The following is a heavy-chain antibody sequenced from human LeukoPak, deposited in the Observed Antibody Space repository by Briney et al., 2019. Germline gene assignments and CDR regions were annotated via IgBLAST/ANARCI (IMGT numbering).Heavy chain of an antibody. CDR2: IRNKANSYAT. J-gene: IGHJ4*02. CDR3: TRVVVTAIPSKYIDY. CDR1: GFTFSNHY. D-gene: IGHD2-21*02. V-gene: IGHV3-72*01. Sequence: QPGGSLRLSCAASGFTFSNHYMDWVRQAPGKGLEWVGRIRNKANSYATEYAASVKGRFTISRDDSKNSLYLQTNSLKTEDTAVYYCTRVVVTAIPSKYIDYWGQGTLVTVSS.